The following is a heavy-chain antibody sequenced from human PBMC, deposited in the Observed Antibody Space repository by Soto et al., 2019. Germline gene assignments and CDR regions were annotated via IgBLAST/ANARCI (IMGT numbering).Heavy chain of an antibody. V-gene: IGHV3-23*01. Sequence: GSLRLSCAASGFTFSSYAMSWVRQAPGKGLEWVSAISGSGGNTYYADSVKGRFTISRDNSKNTLYLQMNSLRAEDTAVYYCAKFSQSTVLSHFDYWGQGTLVTVSS. CDR3: AKFSQSTVLSHFDY. CDR2: ISGSGGNT. D-gene: IGHD4-4*01. J-gene: IGHJ4*02. CDR1: GFTFSSYA.